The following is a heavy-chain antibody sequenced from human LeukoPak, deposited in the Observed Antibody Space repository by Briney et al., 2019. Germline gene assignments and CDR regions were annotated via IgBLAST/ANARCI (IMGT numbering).Heavy chain of an antibody. CDR3: ARDLGSGIAEPFDH. J-gene: IGHJ4*02. CDR1: GYTFSNYG. CDR2: ISAYNGNT. Sequence: ASVKVSCKASGYTFSNYGISWVRQAPGQGLEWMGRISAYNGNTNYAQKLQGRVTMTTDTSTSTAYMELRSLRSDDTAVYYCARDLGSGIAEPFDHWGQGTLVTVSS. V-gene: IGHV1-18*01. D-gene: IGHD6-13*01.